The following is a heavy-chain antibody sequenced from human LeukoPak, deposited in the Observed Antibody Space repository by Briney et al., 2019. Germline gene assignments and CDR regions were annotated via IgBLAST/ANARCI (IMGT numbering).Heavy chain of an antibody. CDR3: AKGGKWDVTPFDY. D-gene: IGHD1-26*01. Sequence: GSLRLSCAASGFTFSSYSMNWVRQAPGKGLEWASSISSSSSYIYYADSVKGRFTISRDNSKNTLYLQVNSLRAEDTAVYYCAKGGKWDVTPFDYWGQGTLVTVSS. CDR1: GFTFSSYS. V-gene: IGHV3-21*04. J-gene: IGHJ4*02. CDR2: ISSSSSYI.